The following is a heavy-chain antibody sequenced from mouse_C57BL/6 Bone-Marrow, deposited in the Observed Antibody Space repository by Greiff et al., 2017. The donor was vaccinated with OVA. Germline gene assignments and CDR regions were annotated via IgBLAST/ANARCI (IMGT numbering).Heavy chain of an antibody. CDR2: IDPETGGT. J-gene: IGHJ3*01. CDR1: GYTFTDYE. D-gene: IGHD2-2*01. V-gene: IGHV1-15*01. CDR3: ARWNYGYAWFAY. Sequence: VQLQQSGAELVRPGASVTLSCKASGYTFTDYEMHWVKQTPVHGLEWIGSIDPETGGTAYNQKFKGKAILTADKSSSTAYMELRSLTSEDSAVYYCARWNYGYAWFAYWGQGTLVTVSA.